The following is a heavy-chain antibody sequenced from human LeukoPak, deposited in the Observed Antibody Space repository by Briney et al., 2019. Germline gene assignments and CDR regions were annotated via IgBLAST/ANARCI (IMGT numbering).Heavy chain of an antibody. CDR1: GGTFSSYA. D-gene: IGHD1-26*01. CDR3: ASTSARVVGATTFTFDY. V-gene: IGHV1-69*13. J-gene: IGHJ4*02. Sequence: ASVKVSCKASGGTFSSYAISWVRQAPGQGLEWMGGIIPIFGTANYAQKFQGRVTITADESTSTAYMELSSLRSEDTAVYYCASTSARVVGATTFTFDYWGQGTLVTVSS. CDR2: IIPIFGTA.